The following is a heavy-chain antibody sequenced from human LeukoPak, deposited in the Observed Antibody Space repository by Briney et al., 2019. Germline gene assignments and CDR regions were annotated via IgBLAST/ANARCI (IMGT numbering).Heavy chain of an antibody. CDR3: ARDFRNAGDY. CDR2: INQDGSEK. CDR1: GFTFTTYW. Sequence: WGSLRLSCAASGFTFTTYWINWVRQAPGKGLEWVAVINQDGSEKYYVDSVKGRFTISRDNAKNSLYLKMNSLRAEDTAVYYCARDFRNAGDYWGQGTLVTVSS. V-gene: IGHV3-7*01. J-gene: IGHJ4*02. D-gene: IGHD1-14*01.